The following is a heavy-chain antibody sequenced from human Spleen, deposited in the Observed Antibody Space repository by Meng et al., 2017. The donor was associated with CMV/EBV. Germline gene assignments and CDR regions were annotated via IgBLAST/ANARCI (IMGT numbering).Heavy chain of an antibody. Sequence: SETLCLTCTVSGDSIRSPTSYWGWIRQPQGKGLQWIANVYYTGSTYYSPSLKSRVTISVDTSKSQFSLNLSSVTAADTALYYCARQYCDGDCLTGFFDFWGQGSLVTVSS. V-gene: IGHV4-39*01. J-gene: IGHJ4*02. D-gene: IGHD2-21*01. CDR2: VYYTGST. CDR1: GDSIRSPTSY. CDR3: ARQYCDGDCLTGFFDF.